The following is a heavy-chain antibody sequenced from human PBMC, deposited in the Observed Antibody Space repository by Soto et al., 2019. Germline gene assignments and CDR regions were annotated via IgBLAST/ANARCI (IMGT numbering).Heavy chain of an antibody. CDR2: INAGNGNT. J-gene: IGHJ6*03. D-gene: IGHD4-4*01. CDR1: GYTFTSYA. CDR3: ARPRPRPDYSNYRYYYYYMDV. V-gene: IGHV1-3*01. Sequence: ASVKVSCKASGYTFTSYAMHWVRQAPGQRLEWMGWINAGNGNTKYSQKFQGRVTITRDTSASTAYMELSSLRSEDTAVYYCARPRPRPDYSNYRYYYYYMDVWGKGTTVTVSS.